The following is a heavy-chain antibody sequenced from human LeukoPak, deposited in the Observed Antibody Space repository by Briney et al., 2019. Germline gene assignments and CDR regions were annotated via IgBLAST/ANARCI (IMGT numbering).Heavy chain of an antibody. CDR1: GASLSLYY. V-gene: IGHV4-59*08. J-gene: IGHJ4*02. CDR2: IYYSGST. CDR3: ARHRSRGIAAADY. Sequence: SETLSLTCTVSGASLSLYYWSWIRQPPGKGLEWIGYIYYSGSTNYNPSLKSRVTISVDTSKNQFSLKLSSVTAADTAVYYCARHRSRGIAAADYWGQGTLVTVSS. D-gene: IGHD6-13*01.